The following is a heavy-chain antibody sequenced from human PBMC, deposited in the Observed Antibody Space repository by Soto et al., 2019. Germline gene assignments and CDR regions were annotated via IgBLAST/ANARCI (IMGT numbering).Heavy chain of an antibody. V-gene: IGHV3-30*18. CDR2: ISYDVSNK. CDR1: GFTFSSYG. CDR3: AKGTEQQLVLGRKPANHYDY. D-gene: IGHD6-13*01. J-gene: IGHJ4*02. Sequence: QVQLVESGGGVVQPGRSLRLSCAASGFTFSSYGMHWVRQAPGKGLEWVAVISYDVSNKYYADSVKGRFTISRDNSKNTXYXXMNSLRTEDTAMYYCAKGTEQQLVLGRKPANHYDYWGQGTPVTVSS.